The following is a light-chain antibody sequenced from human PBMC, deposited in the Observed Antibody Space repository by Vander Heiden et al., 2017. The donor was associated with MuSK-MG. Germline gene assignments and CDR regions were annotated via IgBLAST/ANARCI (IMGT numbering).Light chain of an antibody. V-gene: IGLV2-14*03. CDR3: SSYTSSSTDV. J-gene: IGLJ1*01. CDR2: DVS. CDR1: SSDVGGYNY. Sequence: QSALTQPASVSGSPGQSITIPCPGTSSDVGGYNYVSGDQQHPGKAPKLMIYDVSNRPSGVSNRFSGSKSGNTASLTISGLQAEDEADYYCSSYTSSSTDVFGTGTKVTVL.